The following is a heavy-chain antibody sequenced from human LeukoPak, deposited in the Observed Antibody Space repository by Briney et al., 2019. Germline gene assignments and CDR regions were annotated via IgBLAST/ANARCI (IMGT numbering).Heavy chain of an antibody. CDR3: ARLEGMDV. D-gene: IGHD1-1*01. CDR2: ISAYNGNT. Sequence: ASVKVSCKASGGTFTSFGITWVRQAPGQGLEWMGWISAYNGNTNYAQKLQGRVTMTTHTSTSTAYMELRSLRSDDTVIYYCARLEGMDVWGQGTTVTVSS. V-gene: IGHV1-18*01. CDR1: GGTFTSFG. J-gene: IGHJ6*02.